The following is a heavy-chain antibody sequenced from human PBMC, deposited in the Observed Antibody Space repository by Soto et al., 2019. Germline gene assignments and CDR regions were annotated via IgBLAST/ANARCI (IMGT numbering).Heavy chain of an antibody. V-gene: IGHV3-53*01. D-gene: IGHD3-10*01. CDR2: IYSDGST. CDR3: ARAYCAGSYFSDY. J-gene: IGHJ4*02. Sequence: EVHLVESGGGLNQPGGSLTLSCVASELTVSSNYMNWVRQAPGKGLEWVSVIYSDGSTYYADSVKGRFTISRDEFKNTLYLEMNSLRAEDTAVYYCARAYCAGSYFSDYWGQGTLVTVSS. CDR1: ELTVSSNY.